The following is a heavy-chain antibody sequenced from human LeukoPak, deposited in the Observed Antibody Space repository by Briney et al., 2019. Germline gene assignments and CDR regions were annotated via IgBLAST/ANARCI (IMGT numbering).Heavy chain of an antibody. D-gene: IGHD2-2*01. CDR1: GFTFSSYS. CDR3: ARSSAAAVYYYMDV. CDR2: ISGSSSYI. V-gene: IGHV3-21*01. Sequence: GGSLRLSCAASGFTFSSYSMNWVRQAPGRGLEWVSSISGSSSYIYYADSVKGRFTISRDNAKNSLYLQMNSLRAEDTAVYYCARSSAAAVYYYMDVWGKGTTVTVSS. J-gene: IGHJ6*03.